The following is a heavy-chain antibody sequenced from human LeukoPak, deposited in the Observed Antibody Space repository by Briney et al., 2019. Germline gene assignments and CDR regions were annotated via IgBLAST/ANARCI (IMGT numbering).Heavy chain of an antibody. V-gene: IGHV3-23*01. D-gene: IGHD3-3*02. Sequence: PGGSLRLSCAASGFTFRTYAMSWVRQTPGQGLAWVSTISGSGGRTYYADSVKGRFTISRDNSKDTFFLQMNNLRADDTAVYYCAKDISNYQFGMDVWGQGTTVTVSS. CDR1: GFTFRTYA. J-gene: IGHJ6*02. CDR3: AKDISNYQFGMDV. CDR2: ISGSGGRT.